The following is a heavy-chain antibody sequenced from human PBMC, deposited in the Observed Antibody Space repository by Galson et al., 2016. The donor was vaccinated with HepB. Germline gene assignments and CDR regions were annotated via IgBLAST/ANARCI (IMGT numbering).Heavy chain of an antibody. CDR3: TAARWLQLKDYGLNV. CDR1: GFTFGDYA. CDR2: IRGKVYGGTS. D-gene: IGHD5-24*01. V-gene: IGHV3-49*04. J-gene: IGHJ6*02. Sequence: SLRLSCAASGFTFGDYAMSWVRQAPGKGLEWVGFIRGKVYGGTSEYAASVRGRFIISRDDSKNIAYLQMDSLKTEDTAVYYCTAARWLQLKDYGLNVWGQGTSVTVSS.